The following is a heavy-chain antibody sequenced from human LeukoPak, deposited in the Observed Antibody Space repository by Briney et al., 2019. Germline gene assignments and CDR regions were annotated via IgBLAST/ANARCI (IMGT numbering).Heavy chain of an antibody. J-gene: IGHJ6*02. CDR1: GFTFSSYS. CDR3: ARDIYSYGLTPYYYYGMDV. CDR2: ISSSSSYI. Sequence: PGGSLRLSCAASGFTFSSYSMNWVRQAPGKGLEWVSSISSSSSYIYYADSVKGRFTISRYNAKNSLYLQMNSLRAEDTAVYYCARDIYSYGLTPYYYYGMDVWGQGTTVTVSS. D-gene: IGHD5-18*01. V-gene: IGHV3-21*01.